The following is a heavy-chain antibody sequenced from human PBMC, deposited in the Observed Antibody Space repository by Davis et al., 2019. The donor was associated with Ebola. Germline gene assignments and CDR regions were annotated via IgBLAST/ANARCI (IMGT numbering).Heavy chain of an antibody. D-gene: IGHD3-22*01. Sequence: ASVKVSCKASGYTFTTYGISWVRQAPGQGLEWMGWISAYNGNTNYAQKLQGRVTMTTDTSTSTAYMELRSLRSDDTAVYYCARDQNYYDSLYYYGMDVWGQGTTVTVSS. CDR2: ISAYNGNT. CDR1: GYTFTTYG. CDR3: ARDQNYYDSLYYYGMDV. J-gene: IGHJ6*02. V-gene: IGHV1-18*01.